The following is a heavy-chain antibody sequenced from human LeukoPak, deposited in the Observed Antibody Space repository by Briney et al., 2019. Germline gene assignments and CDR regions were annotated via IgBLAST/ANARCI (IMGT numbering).Heavy chain of an antibody. J-gene: IGHJ4*02. CDR2: MSPNSGNT. CDR1: GYTFTNYD. V-gene: IGHV1-8*01. D-gene: IGHD3-16*01. Sequence: GASVKVSCKASGYTFTNYDINWVRQATGQGLEWLGWMSPNSGNTGYAQKFQGRVAMTRNTSITTAYMELSSLRSEDTAVYYCATDTYYFDYWGQGTLVTVSS. CDR3: ATDTYYFDY.